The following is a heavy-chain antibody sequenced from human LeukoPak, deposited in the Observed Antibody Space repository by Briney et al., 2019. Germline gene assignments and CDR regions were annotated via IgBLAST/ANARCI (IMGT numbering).Heavy chain of an antibody. V-gene: IGHV3-30*18. Sequence: GGPLTLSCAASGFTLSHQGMHWVRQATGKGLEWVAVISYDGSNKYYADSVKGRFTIPRDNSKNTLYLQMNSLRAEDTAVYYCAKDFNYYGMDVWAKGPRSPSP. CDR1: GFTLSHQG. CDR2: ISYDGSNK. CDR3: AKDFNYYGMDV. J-gene: IGHJ6*02.